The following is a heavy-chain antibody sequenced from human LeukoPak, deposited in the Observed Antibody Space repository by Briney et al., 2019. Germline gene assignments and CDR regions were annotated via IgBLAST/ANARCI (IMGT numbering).Heavy chain of an antibody. Sequence: TSQTLSLTCAVYGGSFSGYYWSWIRQPPGKGLEWMGEINHSGSTNYNPSLKSRVTISVDTSKNQFSLKLSSVTAADTAVYYCASSPGVGPIASLGYWGQGTLVTVSS. CDR3: ASSPGVGPIASLGY. D-gene: IGHD1-26*01. CDR1: GGSFSGYY. V-gene: IGHV4-34*01. CDR2: INHSGST. J-gene: IGHJ4*02.